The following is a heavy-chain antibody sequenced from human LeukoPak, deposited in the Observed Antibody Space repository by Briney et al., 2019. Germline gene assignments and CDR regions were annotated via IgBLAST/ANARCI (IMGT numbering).Heavy chain of an antibody. J-gene: IGHJ4*02. D-gene: IGHD6-13*01. CDR3: AGVSGFLASAGTFGY. CDR1: VYTFTVYY. CDR2: INPNSGGT. V-gene: IGHV1-2*02. Sequence: SVKVSRKASVYTFTVYYMYWVRQAPGQGLEWVGYINPNSGGTNYAQKFQGRVTMTRDTSISTADMVLSRPGPDDTAVYYWAGVSGFLASAGTFGYWGQGTLVTVSS.